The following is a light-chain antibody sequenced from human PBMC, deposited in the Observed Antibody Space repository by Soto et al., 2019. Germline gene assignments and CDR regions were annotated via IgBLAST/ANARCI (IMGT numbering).Light chain of an antibody. CDR1: QSVSSSS. CDR3: QQYDSSWWT. V-gene: IGKV3-20*01. CDR2: GAS. Sequence: EIVLTQSPGTLSLSPGERATLSCRASQSVSSSSLAWYQQKRGQAPRLLVYGASSRGTGIQDRFSGSGSGRDFNLTISRLEPEGVAVYYCQQYDSSWWTFRQGTKVEIK. J-gene: IGKJ1*01.